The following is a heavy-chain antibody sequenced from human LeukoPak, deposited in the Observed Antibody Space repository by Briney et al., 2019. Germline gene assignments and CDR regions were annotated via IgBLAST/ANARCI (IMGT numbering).Heavy chain of an antibody. CDR1: GFTFSSYS. J-gene: IGHJ5*02. Sequence: PGGSLRLSRAASGFTFSSYSMNWVRQAPGKGLEWVSSISSSSSYIYYADSAKGRFTISRDNAKNSLYLQMNSLRAEDTAVYYCARGAVGVVVPAAQARFDPWGQGTLVTVSS. V-gene: IGHV3-21*01. CDR3: ARGAVGVVVPAAQARFDP. D-gene: IGHD2-2*01. CDR2: ISSSSSYI.